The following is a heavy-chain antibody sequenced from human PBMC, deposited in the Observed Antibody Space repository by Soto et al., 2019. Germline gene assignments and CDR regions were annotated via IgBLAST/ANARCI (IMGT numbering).Heavy chain of an antibody. J-gene: IGHJ3*01. CDR2: VYWDDDK. Sequence: QITLEESGPTLVKPTQTLTLTCTFSGFSLTSRTVGVSRIRQPPGKALEWLAVVYWDDDKRYSPSLRNRLTITKDTSKNQVVLIMTSLDPVDTATYYCAHLMITYGGVIADDAFDFWGPGTMVTVSS. CDR3: AHLMITYGGVIADDAFDF. D-gene: IGHD3-16*02. V-gene: IGHV2-5*02. CDR1: GFSLTSRTVG.